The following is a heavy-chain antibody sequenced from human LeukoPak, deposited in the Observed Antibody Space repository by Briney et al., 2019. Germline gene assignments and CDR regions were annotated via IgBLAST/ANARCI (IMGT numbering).Heavy chain of an antibody. Sequence: ASVKVSCKASGYTFTSYAMNWMRQAPGQGLEWMGWINTNTGNPTYAQGFTGRFVFSLDTSVSTAYLQISSLKAEGTAVYYCARRGYSGLDAFDIWGQGTWSPSLQ. CDR1: GYTFTSYA. CDR2: INTNTGNP. D-gene: IGHD5-12*01. V-gene: IGHV7-4-1*02. J-gene: IGHJ3*02. CDR3: ARRGYSGLDAFDI.